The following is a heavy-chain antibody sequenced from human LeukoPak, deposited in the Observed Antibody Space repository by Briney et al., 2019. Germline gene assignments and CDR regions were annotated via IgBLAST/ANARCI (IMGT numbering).Heavy chain of an antibody. J-gene: IGHJ4*02. Sequence: PSETLSLTCTVSGGSISSYYWSWIRQPPGKGLEWIGYIYYSGSTNYNPSLKSRVTISVDTSKNQFSLKLSSVTAADTAVYYCARERGGSWYLDYWGQGTLVTVSS. CDR2: IYYSGST. CDR1: GGSISSYY. D-gene: IGHD2-15*01. CDR3: ARERGGSWYLDY. V-gene: IGHV4-59*12.